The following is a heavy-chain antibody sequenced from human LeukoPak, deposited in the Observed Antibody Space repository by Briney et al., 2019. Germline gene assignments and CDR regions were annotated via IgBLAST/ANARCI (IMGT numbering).Heavy chain of an antibody. V-gene: IGHV4-4*07. D-gene: IGHD3-22*01. CDR2: IYTSGST. CDR3: ARDSGGALYYYDSSGYYARRDAFDI. CDR1: GGSISSYY. Sequence: TPSETLSLTCTVSGGSISSYYWSWIRQPAGKGLEWIGRIYTSGSTNYNPSLKSRVTMSVDTSKNQFSLKLSSVTAADTAVYYRARDSGGALYYYDSSGYYARRDAFDIWGQGTMVTVSS. J-gene: IGHJ3*02.